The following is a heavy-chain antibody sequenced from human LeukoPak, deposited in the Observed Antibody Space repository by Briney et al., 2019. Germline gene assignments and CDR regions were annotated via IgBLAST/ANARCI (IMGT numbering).Heavy chain of an antibody. CDR1: GFTFSTDS. V-gene: IGHV3-48*01. D-gene: IGHD2-15*01. Sequence: GGSLRLSCATSGFTFSTDSMNWVRQAPGKGLEWVSYISSSSNTRHYADSVKGRFTISRDNAKKSLYLQMNSLRAENTALYYCARAPYCSGGSCYDLDYWSQGTLVTVSS. CDR3: ARAPYCSGGSCYDLDY. J-gene: IGHJ4*02. CDR2: ISSSSNTR.